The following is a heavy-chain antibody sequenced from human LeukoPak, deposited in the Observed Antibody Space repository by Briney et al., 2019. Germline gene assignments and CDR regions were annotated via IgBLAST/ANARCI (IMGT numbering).Heavy chain of an antibody. CDR1: GFAFNIYD. V-gene: IGHV1-8*01. J-gene: IGHJ4*02. CDR2: MNPDSGNT. CDR3: AVHLPGDYLDR. Sequence: GASVKVSCKASGFAFNIYDINWVRQATGQGLEWMGWMNPDSGNTGFAQKFQGRVTMTRSTSITTAYMELSSLRSEDTAVYYCAVHLPGDYLDRWGKGTLVTVSS.